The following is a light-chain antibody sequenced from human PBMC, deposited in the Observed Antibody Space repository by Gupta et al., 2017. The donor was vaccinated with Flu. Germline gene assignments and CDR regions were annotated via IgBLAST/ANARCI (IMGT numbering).Light chain of an antibody. CDR2: DVS. Sequence: VLTQSPAPLSLSPGERATLSCTASQSVSLYLAWYQQKPGQAPRLLISDVSKRAPGIPARFSGSGTGTDFTLTIASREPHDFAVYYCQQRNPNPWVWTFGQGTKLDI. CDR3: QQRNPNPWVWT. J-gene: IGKJ2*01. V-gene: IGKV3-11*01. CDR1: QSVSLY.